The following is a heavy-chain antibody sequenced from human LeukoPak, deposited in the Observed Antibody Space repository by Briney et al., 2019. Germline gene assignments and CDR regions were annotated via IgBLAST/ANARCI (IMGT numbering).Heavy chain of an antibody. J-gene: IGHJ3*02. CDR2: IYPGDSDT. V-gene: IGHV5-51*01. CDR1: GYSFTSYW. D-gene: IGHD3-16*01. CDR3: ARDSFAGDYEDAFDI. Sequence: GASVKVSCKASGYSFTSYWIGWVRQVPGKGLEWMGIIYPGDSDTSYSPSFRGQVTISADKSLSTAYLQWSSLKASDTAMYYCARDSFAGDYEDAFDIWGQGTMVTVSS.